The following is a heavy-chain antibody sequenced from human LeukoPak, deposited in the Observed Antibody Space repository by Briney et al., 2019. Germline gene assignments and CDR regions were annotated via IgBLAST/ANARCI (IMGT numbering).Heavy chain of an antibody. Sequence: GGSLRLSCAASGFTFSGSAMHWVRQASGKGLEWVGRIRSKANSYATAYAASVKGRFTISRDDSKNTAYLQMNSLKTEDTAVYYCAKMFGGSYTYFDYWGQGTLVTVSS. CDR1: GFTFSGSA. D-gene: IGHD1-26*01. CDR3: AKMFGGSYTYFDY. J-gene: IGHJ4*02. CDR2: IRSKANSYAT. V-gene: IGHV3-73*01.